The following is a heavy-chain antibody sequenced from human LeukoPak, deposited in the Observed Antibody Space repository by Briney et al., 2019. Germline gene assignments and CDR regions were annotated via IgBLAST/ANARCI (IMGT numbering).Heavy chain of an antibody. V-gene: IGHV3-23*01. CDR1: GFTFSSYA. Sequence: GGSLRLSCAASGFTFSSYAMTWVRQAPGKGLEWVSTISNGGDSTHYADSVKGRFTISRDNSKNTLYVQMNRLRAEDTAVYYCAKLLLWFGEAGIDYWGQGTLVTVSS. CDR2: ISNGGDST. D-gene: IGHD3-10*01. J-gene: IGHJ4*02. CDR3: AKLLLWFGEAGIDY.